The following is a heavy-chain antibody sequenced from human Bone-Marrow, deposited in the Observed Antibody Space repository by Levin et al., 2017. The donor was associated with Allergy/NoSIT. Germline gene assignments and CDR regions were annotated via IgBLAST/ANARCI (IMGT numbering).Heavy chain of an antibody. CDR2: AYYRSKWYN. CDR1: GDRVSSNTAA. CDR3: TRQYSSGWVYYYGLDV. D-gene: IGHD6-19*01. V-gene: IGHV6-1*01. Sequence: SQTLSLTCAISGDRVSSNTAAWNWIRQSPSRGLEWLGRAYYRSKWYNDYAVSVKSRITINPDTSRNQVSLQLNSVTPEDTAVYYCTRQYSSGWVYYYGLDVWGQGTTVTVSS. J-gene: IGHJ6*02.